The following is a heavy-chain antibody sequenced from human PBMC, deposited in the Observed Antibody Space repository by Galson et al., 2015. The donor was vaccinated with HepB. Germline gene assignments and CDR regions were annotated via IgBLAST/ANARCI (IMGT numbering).Heavy chain of an antibody. Sequence: SLRLSCAASRFTFSNAWMSWVRQAPGEGLEWVGHIKSKIDGGTADYAAPVKGRFTISRDDSKNTLYLQMNSLKTEDTAVYYCATDVRWEELGFNYWGQGTLVTVSS. J-gene: IGHJ4*02. D-gene: IGHD1-26*01. CDR3: ATDVRWEELGFNY. CDR2: IKSKIDGGTA. V-gene: IGHV3-15*01. CDR1: RFTFSNAW.